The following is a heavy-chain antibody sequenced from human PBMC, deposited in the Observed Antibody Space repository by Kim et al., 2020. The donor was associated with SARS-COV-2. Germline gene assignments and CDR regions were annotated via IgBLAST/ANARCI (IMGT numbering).Heavy chain of an antibody. V-gene: IGHV1-3*01. J-gene: IGHJ4*02. D-gene: IGHD4-4*01. CDR3: ARDMNPTVYDY. Sequence: RYSRKFQGRVTMTRDTSANTAYMDLRSLTFEDTAIYYCARDMNPTVYDYWGQGTLVTVSS.